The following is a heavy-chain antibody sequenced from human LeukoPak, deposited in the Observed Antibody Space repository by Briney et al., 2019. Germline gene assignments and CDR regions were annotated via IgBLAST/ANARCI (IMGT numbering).Heavy chain of an antibody. CDR2: IYPDDSDT. J-gene: IGHJ6*03. CDR1: GYSFTSYW. Sequence: GESLKISCKGSGYSFTSYWIGWVRQMPGKGLEWMGIIYPDDSDTRYSPSFEVPVIISVDKSSRTAYLQWSSLKASDTATYYCARHGHCTNGVCYSNYYYYMDVWGKGTTVTVSS. V-gene: IGHV5-51*01. CDR3: ARHGHCTNGVCYSNYYYYMDV. D-gene: IGHD2-8*01.